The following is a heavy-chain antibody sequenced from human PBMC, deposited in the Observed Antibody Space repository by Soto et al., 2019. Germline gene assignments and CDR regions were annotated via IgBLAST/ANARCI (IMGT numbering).Heavy chain of an antibody. V-gene: IGHV1-2*04. Sequence: GASFKVSGKASGWTFIGYYMHWVGQAPGQGLEWLGWINPNSGGTNYAQKFQGWVTMTRDTSISTAYMELSRLRSDDTAVYYCARGVRGVTNYYYGMDVWGQGTTVTVSS. CDR1: GWTFIGYY. CDR2: INPNSGGT. D-gene: IGHD3-10*01. CDR3: ARGVRGVTNYYYGMDV. J-gene: IGHJ6*01.